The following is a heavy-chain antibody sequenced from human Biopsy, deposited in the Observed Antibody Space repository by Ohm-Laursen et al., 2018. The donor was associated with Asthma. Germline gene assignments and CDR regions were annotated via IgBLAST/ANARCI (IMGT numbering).Heavy chain of an antibody. CDR3: ARDPAGYYYFDY. J-gene: IGHJ4*02. V-gene: IGHV3-30*03. Sequence: SLRLSCTASGFSFSRYGMHWVRQAPGKGLEWVAVISFDGSNKYYGDSVKGRFTIARDNSKNTVYLQMNSLRAEDTTVYYCARDPAGYYYFDYWGQGTLVTVSS. CDR2: ISFDGSNK. D-gene: IGHD3-22*01. CDR1: GFSFSRYG.